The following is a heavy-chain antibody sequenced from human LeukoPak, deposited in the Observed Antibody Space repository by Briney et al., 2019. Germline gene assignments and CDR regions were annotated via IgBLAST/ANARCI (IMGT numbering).Heavy chain of an antibody. CDR1: GGSFSGYH. CDR2: INHSGST. D-gene: IGHD6-25*01. V-gene: IGHV4-34*01. CDR3: ARLYSTGPFDY. Sequence: SETLSLTCAVYGGSFSGYHWSWIRQPPGKGLEWIGEINHSGSTNYNPSLKSRVTISVDTSKNQFSLKLSSVTAADTAVYYCARLYSTGPFDYWGQGTLVTVSS. J-gene: IGHJ4*02.